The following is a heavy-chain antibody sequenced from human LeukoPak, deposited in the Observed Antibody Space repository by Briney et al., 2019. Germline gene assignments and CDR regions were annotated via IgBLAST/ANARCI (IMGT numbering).Heavy chain of an antibody. D-gene: IGHD3-10*01. CDR1: GFTFSSYS. CDR3: ARDAKIWFGEFSFDP. J-gene: IGHJ5*02. CDR2: ISSSSSYI. Sequence: GGSLRLSCAASGFTFSSYSMNWVRQAPGKGLEWVSSISSSSSYIYYADSVKGRFTISRDNAKNSLYLQMNSLRAEDTAVYYCARDAKIWFGEFSFDPWGQGTLVTVSS. V-gene: IGHV3-21*01.